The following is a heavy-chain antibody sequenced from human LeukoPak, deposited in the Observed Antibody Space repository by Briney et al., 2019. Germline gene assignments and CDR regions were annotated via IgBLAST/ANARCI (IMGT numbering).Heavy chain of an antibody. J-gene: IGHJ4*02. CDR1: GFTFSNYY. CDR2: ISSRSSNK. Sequence: GGSLRLSCAASGFTFSNYYMSWIRQAPGKGLVWVSYISSRSSNKYYADSVKGRFTISRDNAKNSLYLQMNSLRAGDTAVYYCARDLRAKIGGYYGEFGYWGQGTLVTVSS. V-gene: IGHV3-11*04. CDR3: ARDLRAKIGGYYGEFGY. D-gene: IGHD3-22*01.